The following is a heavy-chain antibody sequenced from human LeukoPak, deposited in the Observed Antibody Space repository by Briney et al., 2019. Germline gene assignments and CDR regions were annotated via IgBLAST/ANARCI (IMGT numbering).Heavy chain of an antibody. J-gene: IGHJ3*02. CDR1: GFTFSSYA. D-gene: IGHD3-16*02. V-gene: IGHV3-23*01. CDR2: ITSSGAAT. Sequence: GGSLRLSCAASGFTFSSYATSWVRQAPGKGLEWVSSITSSGAATYYADSVKGRFTISRDNSKNTLYLEMNSLRADDTAVYYCAKASYSYGNDAFDIWGQGTKVTVSS. CDR3: AKASYSYGNDAFDI.